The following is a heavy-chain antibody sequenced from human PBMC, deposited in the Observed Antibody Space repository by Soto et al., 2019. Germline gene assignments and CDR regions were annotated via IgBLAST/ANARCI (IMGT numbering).Heavy chain of an antibody. CDR1: GGSISSYF. Sequence: PSETLSLTCTVSGGSISSYFYIWVRQPPGKGLEWIGSVYYTGTTDYNPSLKSRVTISVDTSKTQFSLNLRSVTAAVTAVYYCARDLAAVPRAFDYWGRGTLVTVSS. J-gene: IGHJ4*02. D-gene: IGHD6-13*01. CDR3: ARDLAAVPRAFDY. CDR2: VYYTGTT. V-gene: IGHV4-59*01.